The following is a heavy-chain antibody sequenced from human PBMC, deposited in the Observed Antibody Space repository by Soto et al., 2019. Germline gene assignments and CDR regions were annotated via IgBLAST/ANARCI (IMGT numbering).Heavy chain of an antibody. Sequence: QVQLVQSGAEVKKPGSSVKVSCKASGGTFSSYAISWVRQAPGQGLEWMGGIIPIFGTANYAQKFQGRVTSTADESTSTAYMELSSLRSEDTAVYYCARGGYCTNGVCSILDYWGQGTLVTVSS. CDR3: ARGGYCTNGVCSILDY. V-gene: IGHV1-69*01. CDR1: GGTFSSYA. J-gene: IGHJ4*02. CDR2: IIPIFGTA. D-gene: IGHD2-8*01.